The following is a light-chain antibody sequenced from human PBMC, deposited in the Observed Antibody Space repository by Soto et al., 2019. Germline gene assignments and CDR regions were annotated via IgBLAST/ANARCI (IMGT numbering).Light chain of an antibody. J-gene: IGKJ4*01. CDR1: QSVSSSF. Sequence: EIVLTQSPGTLSLSPGERATLSCRASQSVSSSFLAWYQQKPGQAPRLLIYGASSRATAIPDRFSGSGSGTDFTITISRLEPDDVAVYYCQQYGSSPLTFGGGTTVESK. V-gene: IGKV3-20*01. CDR2: GAS. CDR3: QQYGSSPLT.